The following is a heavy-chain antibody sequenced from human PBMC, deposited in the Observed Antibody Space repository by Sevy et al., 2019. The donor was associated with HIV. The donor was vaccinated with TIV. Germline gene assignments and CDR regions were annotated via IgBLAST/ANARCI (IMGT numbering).Heavy chain of an antibody. D-gene: IGHD1-20*01. J-gene: IGHJ6*02. CDR2: TYYRSKWYN. V-gene: IGHV6-1*01. Sequence: QSQTLSLTCAISGDSVSSNSAAWNWIRQSPSRGLEWLGRTYYRSKWYNDYAVSVKSRININPDTSKNQVSLQLNSVTPEDTAIYYCARDGLTYGGMDVWGQGTTVTVSS. CDR3: ARDGLTYGGMDV. CDR1: GDSVSSNSAA.